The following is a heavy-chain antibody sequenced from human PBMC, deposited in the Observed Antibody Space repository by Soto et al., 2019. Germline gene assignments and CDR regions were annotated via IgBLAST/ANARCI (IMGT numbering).Heavy chain of an antibody. V-gene: IGHV1-46*01. CDR3: ARGGKIAARPRDY. CDR2: INPSGGGT. Sequence: QVQLVQSGAEVKKPGASVKVSCKASGYTFTTFYMHWVRQAPGQGLEWMGIINPSGGGTSYAQKFQGRVTMTRDTSTSTLYMELSSLRSDDTAVFYCARGGKIAARPRDYWGQGTLVTVSS. J-gene: IGHJ4*02. CDR1: GYTFTTFY. D-gene: IGHD6-6*01.